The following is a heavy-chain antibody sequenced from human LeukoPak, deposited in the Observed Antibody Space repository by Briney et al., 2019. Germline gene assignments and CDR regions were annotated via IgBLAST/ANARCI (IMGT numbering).Heavy chain of an antibody. CDR1: GGSISSYY. D-gene: IGHD5-18*01. CDR2: IYTSGST. CDR3: ARARSYGPYYYYYYMDV. Sequence: SETLSLTCTVSGGSISSYYWSWIRQPAGKGLEWIGRIYTSGSTNYNPSLKSRVTISVDTSKNQFSLKLSSVTAADTAVYYCARARSYGPYYYYYYMDVWGKGTTVTISS. J-gene: IGHJ6*03. V-gene: IGHV4-4*07.